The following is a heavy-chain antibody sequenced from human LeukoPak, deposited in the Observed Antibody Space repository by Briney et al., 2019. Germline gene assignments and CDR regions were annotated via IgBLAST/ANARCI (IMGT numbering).Heavy chain of an antibody. CDR2: IRAYNGNT. D-gene: IGHD2-15*01. J-gene: IGHJ5*02. Sequence: ASVKVSCKASGYTFTSYGISWVRQAPGQGLEWMGWIRAYNGNTNYAQKLQGRVTMTTATSTRTAYMKLRSLRSDDPAVYYCARDHCSGGSCYSNWFDPWGQGTLVTVSS. V-gene: IGHV1-18*01. CDR1: GYTFTSYG. CDR3: ARDHCSGGSCYSNWFDP.